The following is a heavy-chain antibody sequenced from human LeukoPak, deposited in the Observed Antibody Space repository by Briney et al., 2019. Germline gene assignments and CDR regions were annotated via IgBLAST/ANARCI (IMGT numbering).Heavy chain of an antibody. CDR1: GGTFSSYA. D-gene: IGHD6-19*01. CDR3: ARDGSSGRDDAFDI. J-gene: IGHJ3*02. Sequence: SVKVSCKASGGTFSSYAISWVRQAPGQGLEWMGRIIPILGIANYAQKFQGRVTITADKSTSTAYMELSSLRSDDTAVYYCARDGSSGRDDAFDIWGQGTMVTVSS. CDR2: IIPILGIA. V-gene: IGHV1-69*04.